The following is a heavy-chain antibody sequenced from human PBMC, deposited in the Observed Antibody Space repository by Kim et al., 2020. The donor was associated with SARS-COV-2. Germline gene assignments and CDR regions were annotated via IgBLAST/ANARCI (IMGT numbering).Heavy chain of an antibody. D-gene: IGHD5-12*01. CDR3: ARDDMGYSDQNAFNYGMDV. CDR1: DVSINTYY. J-gene: IGHJ6*01. Sequence: SETLSLTCTVSDVSINTYYWSWIRQPAGKGLEWIGRIYTSGSTNYNPSLNSRVTMSLDTSKNQFFLRLSSVTAADTAGYYCARDDMGYSDQNAFNYGMDV. CDR2: IYTSGST. V-gene: IGHV4-4*07.